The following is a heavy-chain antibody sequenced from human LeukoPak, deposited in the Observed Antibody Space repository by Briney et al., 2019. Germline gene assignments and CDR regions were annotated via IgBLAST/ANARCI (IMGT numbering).Heavy chain of an antibody. J-gene: IGHJ4*02. V-gene: IGHV3-53*04. Sequence: GGSLRLSCAASGFTVSNYYMSWVRQAPGKGLGWVSLMYSGGKTYYADSVKGRFTISRHNSKNTLYLQMNSLRAEDTAVYYCARSPDYGDFDYWGQGTLVTVSS. CDR1: GFTVSNYY. D-gene: IGHD4-17*01. CDR3: ARSPDYGDFDY. CDR2: MYSGGKT.